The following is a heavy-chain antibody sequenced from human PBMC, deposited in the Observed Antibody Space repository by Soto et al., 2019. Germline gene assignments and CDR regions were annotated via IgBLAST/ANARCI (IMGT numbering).Heavy chain of an antibody. CDR1: GFTFSTYS. CDR3: ARDRRGFDY. V-gene: IGHV3-21*01. J-gene: IGHJ4*02. CDR2: ITSSSSYI. Sequence: GGSLRLSCAASGFTFSTYSMNWVRQAPGKGLEWVSSITSSSSYIFYADSVKGRFTLSRDNAKNSLYLQMDSLRAEDTAVYYCARDRRGFDYWGQGTLVTVS.